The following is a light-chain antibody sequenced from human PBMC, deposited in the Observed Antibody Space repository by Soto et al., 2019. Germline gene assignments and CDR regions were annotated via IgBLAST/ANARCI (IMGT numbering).Light chain of an antibody. Sequence: DIQMTQSPSTLSASVGDRVTITCRASQSISSWLAWYQQKPGKAPKLLIYKASSLESGVPSRFSGSGSGTEFTLTISSLQPDDFGTYYCQQYNSYSLTSGKGTKVQIK. CDR1: QSISSW. J-gene: IGKJ1*01. CDR3: QQYNSYSLT. V-gene: IGKV1-5*03. CDR2: KAS.